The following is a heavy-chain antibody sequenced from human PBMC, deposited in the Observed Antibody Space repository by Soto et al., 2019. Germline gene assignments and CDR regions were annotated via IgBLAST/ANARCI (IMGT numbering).Heavy chain of an antibody. CDR3: ARDGDANTGFGKDY. CDR1: GFSFSNYG. CDR2: IWHDGSNK. V-gene: IGHV3-33*01. Sequence: QVQLVESGGGVVQPGRSLRLSCAASGFSFSNYGMHWVRQAPGKGLEWVALIWHDGSNKYYAESVKGRFTISRDNSKDMVYLQMNSLRAKDTAMYYCARDGDANTGFGKDYWGQGTLVTVSS. D-gene: IGHD3-16*01. J-gene: IGHJ4*02.